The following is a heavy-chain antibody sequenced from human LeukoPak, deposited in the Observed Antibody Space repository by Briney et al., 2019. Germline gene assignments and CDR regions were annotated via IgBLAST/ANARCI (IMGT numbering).Heavy chain of an antibody. Sequence: GGPLRLSCAASGFTFDDYAMHWVRQAPGKGLEWVSGISWNSGSIGYADSVTGRFTISRDNAKNSLYLQMNSLRAEDTALYYCAKGGDYGDYEGFDYWGQGPLVPVSS. CDR3: AKGGDYGDYEGFDY. D-gene: IGHD4-17*01. J-gene: IGHJ4*02. CDR1: GFTFDDYA. CDR2: ISWNSGSI. V-gene: IGHV3-9*01.